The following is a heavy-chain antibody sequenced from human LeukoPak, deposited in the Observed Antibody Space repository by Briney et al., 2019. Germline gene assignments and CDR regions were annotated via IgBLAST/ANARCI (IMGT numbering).Heavy chain of an antibody. CDR3: ARDGSSSLENNYYYYMDV. D-gene: IGHD6-6*01. J-gene: IGHJ6*03. CDR2: IIPIFGTA. V-gene: IGHV1-69*05. Sequence: SVKVSFKASGGTFSSYAISWVRQAPGQRLEWMGGIIPIFGTANYAQKFQGRVTITTDESTSTAYMELSSLRSEDTAVYYCARDGSSSLENNYYYYMDVWGKGTTVTVSS. CDR1: GGTFSSYA.